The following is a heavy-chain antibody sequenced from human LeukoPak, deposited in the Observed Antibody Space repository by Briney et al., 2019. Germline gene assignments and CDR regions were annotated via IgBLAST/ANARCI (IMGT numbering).Heavy chain of an antibody. J-gene: IGHJ4*02. D-gene: IGHD3-10*01. CDR1: GFTFNSYT. CDR3: ARRGVIEGPDY. V-gene: IGHV3-21*06. CDR2: ISSSSSYI. Sequence: GGSLRLSCAASGFTFNSYTMNWVRQAPGKGLEWVSSISSSSSYIYYADSVKGRFTISRDNAKNSLYLQMNSLRAEDTAVYYCARRGVIEGPDYWGQGTLVTVSS.